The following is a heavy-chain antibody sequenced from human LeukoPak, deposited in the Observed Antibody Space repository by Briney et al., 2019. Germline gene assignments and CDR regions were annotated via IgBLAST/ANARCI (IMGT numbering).Heavy chain of an antibody. Sequence: HSGGSLRLSCAASGFIFSNYAMYWVRQAPGKGLEWVSAISGRSNNTYYADSVKGRFTIPRDSSKNTLYLQMNSLRADDTAVYYCAKWGDYDVLTGYYVSDFWGQGTLATVSS. CDR3: AKWGDYDVLTGYYVSDF. D-gene: IGHD3-9*01. CDR1: GFIFSNYA. V-gene: IGHV3-23*01. CDR2: ISGRSNNT. J-gene: IGHJ4*02.